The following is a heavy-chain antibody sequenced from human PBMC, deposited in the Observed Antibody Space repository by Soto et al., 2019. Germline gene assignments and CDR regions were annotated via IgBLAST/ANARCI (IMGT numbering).Heavy chain of an antibody. CDR2: IYYSGST. Sequence: QVQLQESGPGLVKPSETLSLTCTVSGGSVSSGSYYWSWIRQPPGKGLEWIGYIYYSGSTNYNPPLKGRVTKSVDTSKNQFSLKLSSVTAADTAVYYCARDRGGNFDYWGQGTLVTVSS. CDR1: GGSVSSGSYY. J-gene: IGHJ4*02. CDR3: ARDRGGNFDY. V-gene: IGHV4-61*01. D-gene: IGHD3-16*01.